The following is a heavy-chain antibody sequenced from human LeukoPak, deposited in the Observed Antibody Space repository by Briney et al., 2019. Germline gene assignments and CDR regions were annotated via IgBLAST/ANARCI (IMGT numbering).Heavy chain of an antibody. CDR3: ARGDYTVLAGSPFDL. CDR1: GDAITSGDDY. Sequence: SETLSLTCSVSGDAITSGDDYWNWIRQSPGKGLQWIGYIFFTGSTYYNPSLGSRFTISMDAPKNQFSLRLNSVTAADTAVYYCARGDYTVLAGSPFDLWGRGTLVTVSS. J-gene: IGHJ4*02. CDR2: IFFTGST. D-gene: IGHD6-19*01. V-gene: IGHV4-30-4*01.